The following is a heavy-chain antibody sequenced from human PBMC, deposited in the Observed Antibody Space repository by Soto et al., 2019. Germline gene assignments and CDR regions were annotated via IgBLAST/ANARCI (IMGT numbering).Heavy chain of an antibody. Sequence: GASVKVSCKASGYTFTSYGISWVRQAPGQGLEWMGWISAYNGNTNYAQKLQGRVTMTTDTSTSTAYMELRSLRSDDTAVYYCARDWRRTGYGDYPERYFDYWGQGTLVTVSS. CDR2: ISAYNGNT. D-gene: IGHD4-17*01. CDR3: ARDWRRTGYGDYPERYFDY. J-gene: IGHJ4*02. V-gene: IGHV1-18*01. CDR1: GYTFTSYG.